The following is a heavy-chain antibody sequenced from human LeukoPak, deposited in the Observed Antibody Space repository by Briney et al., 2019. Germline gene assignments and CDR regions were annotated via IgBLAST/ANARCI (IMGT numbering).Heavy chain of an antibody. Sequence: SGGSLRLSCAASGFTFSIYSMNWVRQAPGKGLEWVSSISYSSSYIYYADSVKGRFTISRDNAKNSLYLQMNSLRAEDTAVYYCARDRYGDYAFDYWGQGTLVTVSS. D-gene: IGHD4-17*01. CDR1: GFTFSIYS. CDR2: ISYSSSYI. CDR3: ARDRYGDYAFDY. V-gene: IGHV3-21*01. J-gene: IGHJ4*02.